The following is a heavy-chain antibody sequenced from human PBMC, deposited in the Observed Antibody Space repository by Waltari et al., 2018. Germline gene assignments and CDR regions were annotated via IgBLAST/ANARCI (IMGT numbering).Heavy chain of an antibody. CDR3: AKGVTVTTRTGFDY. Sequence: EVQLVESGGGLVQPGRSLRLSCAASGFTFDDYAMHWVRQAPGKGLEWVSGISWNSGSIGYADSVKGRFTISRDNAKNSLYLQMNSLRAEDMALYYCAKGVTVTTRTGFDYWGQGTLVTVSS. CDR1: GFTFDDYA. J-gene: IGHJ4*02. D-gene: IGHD4-17*01. CDR2: ISWNSGSI. V-gene: IGHV3-9*03.